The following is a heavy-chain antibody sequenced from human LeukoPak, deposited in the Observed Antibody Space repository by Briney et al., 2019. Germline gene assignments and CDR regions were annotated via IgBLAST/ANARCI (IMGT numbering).Heavy chain of an antibody. V-gene: IGHV4-59*11. CDR1: GVSIRSHN. CDR3: ARFSVAAAGTGWFDP. D-gene: IGHD6-13*01. Sequence: SQTLSLTCTVSGVSIRSHNWSWIWHRPRKGLELIGYIYYSGSTNYNPSLKSRVTISVDTSKNQLSLKLSSVTAADTAVYYCARFSVAAAGTGWFDPWGQGTLVTVSA. CDR2: IYYSGST. J-gene: IGHJ5*02.